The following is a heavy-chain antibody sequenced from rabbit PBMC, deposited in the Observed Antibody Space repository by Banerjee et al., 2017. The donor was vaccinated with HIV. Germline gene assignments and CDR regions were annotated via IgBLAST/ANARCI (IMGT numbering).Heavy chain of an antibody. Sequence: QSLEESGGDLVKPEGSLTLTCTASGFSFSSSYYMYWVRQAPGKGLELIACIYTGSGSTYYASWAKGRFTISKTSSTTVTLQMTSLTAADTATYFCARRSSAWGEVNLWGQGTLVTVS. CDR1: GFSFSSSYY. D-gene: IGHD4-1*01. CDR3: ARRSSAWGEVNL. J-gene: IGHJ4*01. V-gene: IGHV1S40*01. CDR2: IYTGSGST.